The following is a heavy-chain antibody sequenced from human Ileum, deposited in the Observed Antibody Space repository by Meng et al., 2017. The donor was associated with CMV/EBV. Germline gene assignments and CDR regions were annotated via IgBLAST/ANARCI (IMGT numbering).Heavy chain of an antibody. J-gene: IGHJ5*02. CDR1: GGSFSGYY. CDR3: ARGLDNYYDLT. CDR2: INHRGDP. Sequence: QVQLHQWGAGLLKPSETLPLTCEIHGGSFSGYYGSWIRQTPGKQLEWIGEINHRGDPTYDPSLYGRVTISVDTSKKQVSLKLRSVTAADTAVYYCARGLDNYYDLTWGQGILVTVSS. V-gene: IGHV4-34*01. D-gene: IGHD3-22*01.